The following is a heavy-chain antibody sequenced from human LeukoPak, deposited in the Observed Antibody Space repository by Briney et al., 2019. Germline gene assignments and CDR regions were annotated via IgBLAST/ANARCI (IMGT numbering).Heavy chain of an antibody. J-gene: IGHJ4*02. V-gene: IGHV3-7*01. CDR1: GFTFSTYW. Sequence: PGGSLRLSCADSGFTFSTYWMSWLRQVPGKRLEWVANIKPDGSEKYYADSVKGRFSISRDNAKNSLYLQMNNLRAEDTAVYYCARTKNSGRYYYFDYWGPGTLVTVSS. CDR3: ARTKNSGRYYYFDY. D-gene: IGHD3-22*01. CDR2: IKPDGSEK.